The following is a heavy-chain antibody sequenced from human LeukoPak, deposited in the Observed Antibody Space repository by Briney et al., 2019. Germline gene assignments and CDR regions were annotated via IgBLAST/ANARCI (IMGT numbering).Heavy chain of an antibody. CDR3: ASGGYCGGTSCYPNWFDP. J-gene: IGHJ5*02. V-gene: IGHV4-4*07. Sequence: SETLSLTCTVSGGSINNYYWNWIRQPAGKGLEWIGRIYTNGATNYNPSLNSRVTMSVDTSKTQFSLKLTSVTAADTAIYYCASGGYCGGTSCYPNWFDPWGQGTLVTVSS. CDR2: IYTNGAT. D-gene: IGHD2-2*01. CDR1: GGSINNYY.